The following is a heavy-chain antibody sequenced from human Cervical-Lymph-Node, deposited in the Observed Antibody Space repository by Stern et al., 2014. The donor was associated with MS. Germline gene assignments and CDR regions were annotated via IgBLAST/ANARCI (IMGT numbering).Heavy chain of an antibody. CDR3: VRDVRSMYDWDYFWFDP. Sequence: VQLVESGPGLVKPSQTLSLSCAVSGDSISGSSDYWSWIRQPAGRGLEWIGRIYPRGSTSHNPSLRSRVNMAVGTSKKQVSPKLGSVTAADTAVYYCVRDVRSMYDWDYFWFDPWGQGTLVTVSS. V-gene: IGHV4-61*02. CDR1: GDSISGSSDY. CDR2: IYPRGST. D-gene: IGHD1-7*01. J-gene: IGHJ5*02.